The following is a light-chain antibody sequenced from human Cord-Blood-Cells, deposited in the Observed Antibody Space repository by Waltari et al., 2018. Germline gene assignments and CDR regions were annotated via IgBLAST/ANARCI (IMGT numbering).Light chain of an antibody. Sequence: QSALTQPPSASGSPGQSVTISCTGTSSDVGVYKYVSWYQQPPGKPPKLMIYEVSQRPSGVPDRFSGSKSGNTASLTVSGLQAEDEADYYCSSYAGSNYVFGTGTKVTVL. CDR3: SSYAGSNYV. J-gene: IGLJ1*01. CDR1: SSDVGVYKY. CDR2: EVS. V-gene: IGLV2-8*01.